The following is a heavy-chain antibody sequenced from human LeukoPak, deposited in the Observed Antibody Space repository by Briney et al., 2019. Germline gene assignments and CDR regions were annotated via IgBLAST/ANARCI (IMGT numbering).Heavy chain of an antibody. V-gene: IGHV5-51*01. Sequence: GESLKISCTGSGYNFPTYWIGWVRQMPGKGLEWMGIIYPSDSDTRYSPPFQGQVTISADKSINTAYLQWSSLKASDTAMYFCMRREGNSHYDFWGQGTLVTVSS. J-gene: IGHJ4*02. CDR3: MRREGNSHYDF. D-gene: IGHD4-23*01. CDR1: GYNFPTYW. CDR2: IYPSDSDT.